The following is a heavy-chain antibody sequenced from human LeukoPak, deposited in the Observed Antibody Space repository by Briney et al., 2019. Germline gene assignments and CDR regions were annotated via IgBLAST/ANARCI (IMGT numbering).Heavy chain of an antibody. CDR2: IWYDGSNK. D-gene: IGHD3-22*01. CDR3: AKDLGNYYDSSGPFDY. Sequence: PEGSLRLSCAASGFTFSSYGMHWVRQAPGKGLEWVAVIWYDGSNKYYADSVKGRFTISRDNSKNTLYLQMNSLRAEDTAVYYCAKDLGNYYDSSGPFDYWGQGTLVTVSS. V-gene: IGHV3-33*06. J-gene: IGHJ4*02. CDR1: GFTFSSYG.